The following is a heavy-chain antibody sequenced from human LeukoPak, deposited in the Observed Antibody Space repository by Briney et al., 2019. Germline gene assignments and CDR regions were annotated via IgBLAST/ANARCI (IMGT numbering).Heavy chain of an antibody. CDR3: ARHKSDYVWGSYRESDY. J-gene: IGHJ4*02. V-gene: IGHV5-51*01. CDR1: GYSFTSYW. CDR2: IYPGDSDT. Sequence: GESLKISCKGSGYSFTSYWIGWVRQMPGKGLEWMGIIYPGDSDTRYSPSFQGQVTISAHKSISTAYLQWSSLKASDTAMYYCARHKSDYVWGSYRESDYWGQGTLVTVSS. D-gene: IGHD3-16*02.